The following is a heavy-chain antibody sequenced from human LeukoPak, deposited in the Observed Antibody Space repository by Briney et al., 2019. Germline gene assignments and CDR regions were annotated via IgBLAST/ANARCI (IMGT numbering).Heavy chain of an antibody. CDR2: INPGGSSI. Sequence: GGSLRLSCAASGFTFSSYWMHWVRQVPGKGLVWVARINPGGSSITYADPVKGRFTISRDNAKNTLYLQMDSLRAEDTGVYYCARSNQADDYWGQGTLVTVSS. CDR3: ARSNQADDY. J-gene: IGHJ4*02. V-gene: IGHV3-74*01. CDR1: GFTFSSYW. D-gene: IGHD1-14*01.